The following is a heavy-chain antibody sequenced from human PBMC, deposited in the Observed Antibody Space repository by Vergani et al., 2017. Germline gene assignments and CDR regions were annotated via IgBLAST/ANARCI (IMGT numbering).Heavy chain of an antibody. V-gene: IGHV1-2*02. CDR3: ARGAAGTGTYYYYYGMDV. CDR1: GYTFTDYY. J-gene: IGHJ6*02. CDR2: FNPNSGGT. D-gene: IGHD6-13*01. Sequence: VQLVQSGAEVQKPGATVKISCKVSGYTFTDYYMHWVQQAPGKGLEWMGWFNPNSGGTNYAQKFQGRVTMTRDTSISTAYMELSRLRSDDTAVYYCARGAAGTGTYYYYYGMDVWGQGTTVTVSS.